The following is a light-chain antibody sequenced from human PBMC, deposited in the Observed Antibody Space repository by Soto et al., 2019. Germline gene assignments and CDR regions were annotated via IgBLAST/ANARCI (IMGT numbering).Light chain of an antibody. CDR3: LCYITYPWT. V-gene: IGKV1-5*01. CDR2: DAS. CDR1: QSCRNS. Sequence: DLQMTQSPSTLSASVGDRVTITCRASQSCRNSLAWYQQKAGKAPTLLIYDASTLQSGVPSRFSGSGSGTEFSLTSSSLQPEDFATYYCLCYITYPWTFGQGTKVDIK. J-gene: IGKJ1*01.